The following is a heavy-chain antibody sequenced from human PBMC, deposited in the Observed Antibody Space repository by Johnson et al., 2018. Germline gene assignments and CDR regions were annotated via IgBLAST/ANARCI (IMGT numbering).Heavy chain of an antibody. CDR1: GFTFAEYA. CDR3: RREPNGISGVVTLPFDY. CDR2: IRTKAYGGTT. Sequence: EVQLVESGGGLVKPGRSLRLSCTASGFTFAEYAMSWFRQAPGKGLQWVGFIRTKAYGGTTEYAASVKGRFTISRDDSKRIAYLQMNSLKTEATALYYCRREPNGISGVVTLPFDYWGQGTLVTVSS. D-gene: IGHD3-3*01. V-gene: IGHV3-49*05. J-gene: IGHJ4*02.